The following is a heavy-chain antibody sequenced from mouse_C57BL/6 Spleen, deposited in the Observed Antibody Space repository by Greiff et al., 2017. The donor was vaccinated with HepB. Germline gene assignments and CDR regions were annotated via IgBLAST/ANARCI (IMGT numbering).Heavy chain of an antibody. V-gene: IGHV1-64*01. Sequence: QVQLQQPGAELVKPGASVKLSCKASGYTFTSYWMHWVKQRPGQGLEWIGMIHPNSGSTNYNEKFKSKAKLTVDKSSSTAYMQLSSLTSEDSAVYYCARGIDGYDGQHMDYWGQGTSVTVSS. CDR2: IHPNSGST. J-gene: IGHJ4*01. CDR3: ARGIDGYDGQHMDY. CDR1: GYTFTSYW. D-gene: IGHD2-2*01.